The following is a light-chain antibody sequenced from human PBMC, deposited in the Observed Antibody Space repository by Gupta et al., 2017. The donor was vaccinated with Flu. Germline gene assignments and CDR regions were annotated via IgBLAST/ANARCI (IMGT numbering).Light chain of an antibody. Sequence: VMTQSPESLAVSLGERASINCKSSHSLLYSSNNKNYMAWYQQRPGQPPKLLIYWASFRESGVPDRFSGSGSGTNFTLTINNLQPEDVAVYYCQQYYTTWTFGQGTKVEL. J-gene: IGKJ1*01. V-gene: IGKV4-1*01. CDR2: WAS. CDR1: HSLLYSSNNKNY. CDR3: QQYYTTWT.